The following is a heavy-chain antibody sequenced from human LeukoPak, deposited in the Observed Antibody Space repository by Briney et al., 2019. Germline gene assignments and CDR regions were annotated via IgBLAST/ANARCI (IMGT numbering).Heavy chain of an antibody. D-gene: IGHD4-11*01. V-gene: IGHV3-23*01. CDR3: AKDDSMTLDHFDY. Sequence: PGGSLRLSCAASAFTFNNFAMSWVRQAPGKGLEWVSGINHSGGHKYYADSVKGRFTIPRDNSEYTLYLQMNSLRAEDTAVYYCAKDDSMTLDHFDYWGQGTLVSVSS. J-gene: IGHJ4*02. CDR2: INHSGGHK. CDR1: AFTFNNFA.